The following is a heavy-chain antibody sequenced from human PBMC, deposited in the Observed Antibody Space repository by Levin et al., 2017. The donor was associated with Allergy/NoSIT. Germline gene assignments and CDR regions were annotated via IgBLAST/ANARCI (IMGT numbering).Heavy chain of an antibody. CDR1: GFTFSSYS. D-gene: IGHD3-10*01. V-gene: IGHV3-48*01. CDR2: ISSSSSTI. CDR3: ARASNYYGSGSSPYYGMDV. Sequence: GGSLRLSCAASGFTFSSYSMNWVRQAPGKGLEWVSYISSSSSTIYYADSVKGRFTISRDNAKNSLYLQMNSLRAEDTAVYYCARASNYYGSGSSPYYGMDVWGQGTTVTVSS. J-gene: IGHJ6*02.